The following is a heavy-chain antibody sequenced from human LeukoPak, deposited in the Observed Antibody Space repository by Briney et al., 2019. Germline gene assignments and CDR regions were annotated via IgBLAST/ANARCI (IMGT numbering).Heavy chain of an antibody. J-gene: IGHJ3*02. Sequence: SETLSLTCTVPGGSISSYYWSWIRQPAGKGLEWLGRIYTSGSTNYNPSLKSRVTMSVDTSKNQFSLKLSSVTAADTAVYYCARALLTTPPAAFDIWGQGTMVTVSS. CDR3: ARALLTTPPAAFDI. CDR2: IYTSGST. CDR1: GGSISSYY. V-gene: IGHV4-4*07. D-gene: IGHD1-26*01.